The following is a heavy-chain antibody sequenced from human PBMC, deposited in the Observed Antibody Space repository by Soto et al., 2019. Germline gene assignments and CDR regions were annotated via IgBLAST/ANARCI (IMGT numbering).Heavy chain of an antibody. CDR2: VFHRGTT. J-gene: IGHJ4*02. D-gene: IGHD3-3*01. CDR3: ASDFWTGYPLFDY. CDR1: GSSISSAYY. Sequence: KPSETLSLTCNVSGSSISSAYYWGWVRQPPGRGLEWIGSVFHRGTTYYNPSLMSRVTISLDTSKNQFSLKLSSATAADTAVYYCASDFWTGYPLFDYWGQGALVTVSS. V-gene: IGHV4-38-2*02.